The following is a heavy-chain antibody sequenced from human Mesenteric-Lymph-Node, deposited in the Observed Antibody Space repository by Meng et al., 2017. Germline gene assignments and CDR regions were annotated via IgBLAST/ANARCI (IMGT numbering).Heavy chain of an antibody. CDR3: ARRYGASAYNWFNP. Sequence: RLNESGPGLVKPSETLSLPCTVSGGSMSSTNWWSWVRQTPGKGLEWIGEINHSGSTNYNPSLKSRVTISVDTSKNQFSLKLSSVTAADTAVYYCARRYGASAYNWFNPWGQGTLVTVSS. CDR2: INHSGST. V-gene: IGHV4-4*02. CDR1: GGSMSSTNW. D-gene: IGHD4-17*01. J-gene: IGHJ5*02.